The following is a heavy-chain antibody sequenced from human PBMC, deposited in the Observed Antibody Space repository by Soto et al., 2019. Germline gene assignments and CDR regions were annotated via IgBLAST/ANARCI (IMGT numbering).Heavy chain of an antibody. CDR1: GFSLSTSGLG. CDR3: AYLPCSGGSCYWFSFSGMDV. D-gene: IGHD2-15*01. V-gene: IGHV2-5*02. J-gene: IGHJ6*02. CDR2: IYWDDDK. Sequence: QITLKESGPTLVKPTQTLTLTCTFSGFSLSTSGLGVARIRQPQGKALEWLALIYWDDDKRYRPSLESRLTITKDPSKNQVVLTMTNMDSVDTATYYCAYLPCSGGSCYWFSFSGMDVWGQGTKVTVSS.